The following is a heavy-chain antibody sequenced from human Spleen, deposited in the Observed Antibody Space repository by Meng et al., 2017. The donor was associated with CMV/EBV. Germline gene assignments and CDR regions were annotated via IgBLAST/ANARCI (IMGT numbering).Heavy chain of an antibody. CDR3: ATGSGDFDH. CDR2: IYISGDT. V-gene: IGHV4-4*07. Sequence: QIQEPGPGLVKPSETLSLTCSVSGVPINNFYWSWIRQPAGKGLEWIGRIYISGDTNYNPSLKSRVTISKDTSKNQISLRLTSVTAADTAVYYCATGSGDFDHWGRGTLVTVSS. CDR1: GVPINNFY. J-gene: IGHJ4*02. D-gene: IGHD1-26*01.